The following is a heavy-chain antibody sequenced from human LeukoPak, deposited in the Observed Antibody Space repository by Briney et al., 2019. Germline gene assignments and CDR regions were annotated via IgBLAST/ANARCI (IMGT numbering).Heavy chain of an antibody. CDR3: ARGTPYYDFWSGYHSIDY. CDR1: GGSISSYY. D-gene: IGHD3-3*01. CDR2: IYYSGST. V-gene: IGHV4-59*08. Sequence: SETLSLTCTVSGGSISSYYWSWIRQPPGKGLEWIGYIYYSGSTNYNPSLKSRVTISVDTSKNQFSLKLSSVTAADTAVYYCARGTPYYDFWSGYHSIDYWGQGTLVTVSS. J-gene: IGHJ4*02.